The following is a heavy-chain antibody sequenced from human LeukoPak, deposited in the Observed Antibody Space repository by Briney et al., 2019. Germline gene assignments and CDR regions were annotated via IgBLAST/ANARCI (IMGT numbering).Heavy chain of an antibody. Sequence: ASVKVSCKASGYTFTAYYIHWVRQAPGQGREWMGWINPNSGDTNYAQKFQGRVTMTRDTSITTAYMDLTSLTSADTAVYYCARRLSTWSEGWFDPWGQGTLVTVSS. D-gene: IGHD6-13*01. CDR2: INPNSGDT. CDR3: ARRLSTWSEGWFDP. CDR1: GYTFTAYY. V-gene: IGHV1-2*02. J-gene: IGHJ5*01.